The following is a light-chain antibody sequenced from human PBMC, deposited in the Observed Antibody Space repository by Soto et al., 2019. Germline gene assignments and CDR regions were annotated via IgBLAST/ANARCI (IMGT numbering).Light chain of an antibody. CDR3: QQDNSLPPT. CDR2: AAS. CDR1: QSIGNS. Sequence: DIQMTQSPSSVSASVGDRVTITCRASQSIGNSLAWYQQEPGKAPKLLIYAASTLQSGVPSRFSGSRSGSDFTLTISSLQPEDFATYYCQQDNSLPPTFGGGTKVEIK. J-gene: IGKJ4*01. V-gene: IGKV1-12*01.